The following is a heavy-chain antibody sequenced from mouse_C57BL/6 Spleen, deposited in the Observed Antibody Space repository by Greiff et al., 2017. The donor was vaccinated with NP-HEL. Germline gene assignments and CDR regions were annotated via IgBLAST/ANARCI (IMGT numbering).Heavy chain of an antibody. CDR2: INPSTGGT. CDR1: GYSFTGYY. V-gene: IGHV1-42*01. D-gene: IGHD3-3*01. Sequence: VVEPGASVKISCKASGYSFTGYYMNWVKQSPEKSLEWIGEINPSTGGTTYNQKFKAKATLTVDKSSSTAYMQLKSLTSEDSAVYYCARGGTGAMDYWGQGTSVTVSS. CDR3: ARGGTGAMDY. J-gene: IGHJ4*01.